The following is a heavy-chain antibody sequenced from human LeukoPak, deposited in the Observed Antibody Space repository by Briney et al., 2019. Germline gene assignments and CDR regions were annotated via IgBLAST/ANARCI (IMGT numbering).Heavy chain of an antibody. J-gene: IGHJ4*02. CDR2: ISWNSGSI. Sequence: PGGSLRLSCAASGFTFDDYAMHWVRQAPGKGLEWVSGISWNSGSIGYADSVKGRFTISRDNAKNSLYLQTNSLRAEDTALYYCAKDSRDYYDSSGYFDYWGQGTLVTVSS. V-gene: IGHV3-9*01. CDR3: AKDSRDYYDSSGYFDY. D-gene: IGHD3-22*01. CDR1: GFTFDDYA.